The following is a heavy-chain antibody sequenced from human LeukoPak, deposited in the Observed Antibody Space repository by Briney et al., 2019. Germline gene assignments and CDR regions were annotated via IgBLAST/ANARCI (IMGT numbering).Heavy chain of an antibody. V-gene: IGHV3-23*01. CDR1: GFTFSSYA. CDR2: ISGSGGST. CDR3: AKDRSVYCSGGSCYSIDY. Sequence: GGSLRLSCAASGFTFSSYAMSWVRQAPGKGLEWVSAISGSGGSTHYADSVKGRFTISRDNSKNTLYLQMNSLRAEDTAVYYCAKDRSVYCSGGSCYSIDYWGQGTLVTVSS. J-gene: IGHJ4*02. D-gene: IGHD2-15*01.